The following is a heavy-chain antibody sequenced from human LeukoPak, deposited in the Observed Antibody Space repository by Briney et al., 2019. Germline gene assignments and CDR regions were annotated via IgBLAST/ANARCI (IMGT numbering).Heavy chain of an antibody. D-gene: IGHD3-3*01. CDR2: IKHDGTES. V-gene: IGHV3-7*04. J-gene: IGHJ3*02. CDR1: GFTFSSYW. Sequence: PGGSLRLSCTASGFTFSSYWMSWVRKAPGKGLEWVANIKHDGTESYSVDSVKGRFAISRDNAKNSLYLQMNRLRTEDTAVYYCARGDFWSGDYTDAFDIWGQGTMVTVSS. CDR3: ARGDFWSGDYTDAFDI.